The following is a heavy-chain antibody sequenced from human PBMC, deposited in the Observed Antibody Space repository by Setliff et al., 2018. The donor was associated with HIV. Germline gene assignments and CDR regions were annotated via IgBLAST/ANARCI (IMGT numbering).Heavy chain of an antibody. CDR3: ARKVGGDFYY. Sequence: SETLSLTCVVYGGSFTNYYWSWIRQPPGKGLECIGEINHSGSTNYNPSLKSRVTISVDTSKHQFSLKLNSMTAADTAVYFCARKVGGDFYYWGQGTLVTVSS. J-gene: IGHJ4*02. CDR2: INHSGST. D-gene: IGHD2-2*01. CDR1: GGSFTNYY. V-gene: IGHV4-34*01.